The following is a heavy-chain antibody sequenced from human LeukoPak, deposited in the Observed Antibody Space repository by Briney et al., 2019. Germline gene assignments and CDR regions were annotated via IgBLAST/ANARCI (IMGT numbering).Heavy chain of an antibody. Sequence: ASVKVSFKTSGYTFTKFAIHWVRQAPGQRREWMGWINTGNGQTKYSENFEGRVTMTRDTSTSTIHVEVRSLTSEDTGLYYCARYFGSGSYLDYWGQGTLLTVSS. J-gene: IGHJ4*02. V-gene: IGHV1-3*04. CDR2: INTGNGQT. D-gene: IGHD3-10*01. CDR1: GYTFTKFA. CDR3: ARYFGSGSYLDY.